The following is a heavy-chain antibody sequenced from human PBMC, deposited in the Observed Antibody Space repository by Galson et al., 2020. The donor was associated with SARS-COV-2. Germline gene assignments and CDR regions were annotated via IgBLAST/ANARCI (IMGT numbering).Heavy chain of an antibody. D-gene: IGHD6-6*01. J-gene: IGHJ6*02. Sequence: GGSLRLSCAASGFTFSSYGMHWVRQAPGKGLEWVAVIWYDGSNKYYADSVKGRFTISRDNSKNTLYMQMNSLRAEDTAVYYCARDLVDYYYGMDVWGQGTTVTVSS. CDR3: ARDLVDYYYGMDV. CDR1: GFTFSSYG. V-gene: IGHV3-33*01. CDR2: IWYDGSNK.